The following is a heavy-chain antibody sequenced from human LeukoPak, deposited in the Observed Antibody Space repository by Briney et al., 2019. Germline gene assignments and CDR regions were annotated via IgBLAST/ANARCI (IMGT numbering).Heavy chain of an antibody. CDR3: ARLRGSSWYRGYFDY. J-gene: IGHJ4*02. V-gene: IGHV4-34*01. D-gene: IGHD6-13*01. CDR2: INHSGST. CDR1: GGSFSGYY. Sequence: SETLSLTCAVYGGSFSGYYWSWIRQPPGKGLEWIGEINHSGSTNYNPSLKSRVTISVDTSKNQFSLKLSSVTAADTAVYYCARLRGSSWYRGYFDYWGQGTLVTVSS.